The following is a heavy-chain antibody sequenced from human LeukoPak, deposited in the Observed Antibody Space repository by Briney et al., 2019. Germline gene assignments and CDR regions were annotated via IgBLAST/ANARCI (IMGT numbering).Heavy chain of an antibody. Sequence: SETLSLTCAVYGGSFSGYYWSWIRQPPGKGLEWIGEINHSGSTNYNPSLKSRVTISVDTSKNQFSLKLSSVTAADTAVYYCAGGYYDSTPTNWGQGTLVTVSS. D-gene: IGHD3-22*01. V-gene: IGHV4-34*01. J-gene: IGHJ4*02. CDR3: AGGYYDSTPTN. CDR2: INHSGST. CDR1: GGSFSGYY.